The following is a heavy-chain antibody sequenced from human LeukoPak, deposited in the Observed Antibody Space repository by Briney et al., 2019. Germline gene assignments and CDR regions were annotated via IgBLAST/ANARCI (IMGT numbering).Heavy chain of an antibody. V-gene: IGHV3-21*01. CDR2: ISSSSSYI. D-gene: IGHD5-12*01. CDR1: GFTFSSYS. Sequence: GGSLRLSCAASGFTFSSYSMNWVRQAPGKGLEWVSSISSSSSYIYYADSVKGRFTISRDNAKNSLCLQMNSLRAEDTAVYYCARGPRGYDYDAFDIWGQGTMVTVSS. J-gene: IGHJ3*02. CDR3: ARGPRGYDYDAFDI.